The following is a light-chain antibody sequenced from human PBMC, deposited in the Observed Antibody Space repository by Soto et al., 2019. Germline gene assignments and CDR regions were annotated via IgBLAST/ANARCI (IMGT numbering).Light chain of an antibody. CDR2: RAS. CDR1: QNIYSN. J-gene: IGKJ1*01. Sequence: EIVMTQSPATLSVSPGEISTLSCRASQNIYSNVAWYKQRPGQAPRLLIYRASTRAPGIPARLSGSGSGTDFTLTISGMKSDDFTVYSCLQYHNLWAFGHGTQVDIK. CDR3: LQYHNLWA. V-gene: IGKV3-15*01.